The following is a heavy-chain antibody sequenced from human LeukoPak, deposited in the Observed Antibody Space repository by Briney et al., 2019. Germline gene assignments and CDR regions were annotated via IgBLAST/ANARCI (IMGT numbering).Heavy chain of an antibody. CDR1: GGSLSSYY. CDR2: IYYSGST. CDR3: ARENSPEGSLYWYFDL. V-gene: IGHV4-59*01. D-gene: IGHD2-21*01. Sequence: SETLSLTCTVSGGSLSSYYWSWVRQPPGKGLEGIGYIYYSGSTNYNPSLTSRVTISVDTSKTQFSLKLSSVTAADTAVYYCARENSPEGSLYWYFDLWGRGTLVTVSS. J-gene: IGHJ2*01.